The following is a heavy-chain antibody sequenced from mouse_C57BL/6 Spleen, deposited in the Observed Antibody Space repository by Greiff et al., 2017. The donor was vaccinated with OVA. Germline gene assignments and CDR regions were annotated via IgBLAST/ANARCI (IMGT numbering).Heavy chain of an antibody. V-gene: IGHV1-52*01. D-gene: IGHD2-1*01. J-gene: IGHJ2*01. CDR1: GYTFTSYW. CDR2: IDPSDSET. Sequence: VQLQQPGAELVRPGSSVKLSCKASGYTFTSYWMHWVKQRPIQGLEWIGNIDPSDSETHYNQKFKDKATLTVDKSSSTAYMQLSSLTSEDSAVYYWARSIYGNYLFYFDYWGQGTALTVSS. CDR3: ARSIYGNYLFYFDY.